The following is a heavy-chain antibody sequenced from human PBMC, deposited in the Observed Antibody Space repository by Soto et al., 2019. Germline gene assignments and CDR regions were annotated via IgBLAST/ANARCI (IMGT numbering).Heavy chain of an antibody. J-gene: IGHJ3*02. Sequence: SETLSLSCTVSGGSISSGGYYWSWIRQHPGKGLEWIGYIYYSGSTYYNPSLKSRVTISVDTSKNQFSLKLSSVTAADTAVYYCARDRRYCRSTSCYSSGAFDIWGQGTMVT. D-gene: IGHD2-2*02. CDR1: GGSISSGGYY. V-gene: IGHV4-31*03. CDR3: ARDRRYCRSTSCYSSGAFDI. CDR2: IYYSGST.